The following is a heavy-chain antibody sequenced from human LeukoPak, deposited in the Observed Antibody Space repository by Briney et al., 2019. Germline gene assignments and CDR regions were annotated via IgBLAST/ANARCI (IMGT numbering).Heavy chain of an antibody. V-gene: IGHV1-46*01. CDR3: ARGLVYYYDSSGYYYYFDY. Sequence: ASVKVSCKASGYTFTSYYMHWVRQAPGQGLEWMGIINPSGGSTSYAQKFQGRVTMTRDTSTSTVYMELSSLRSVDTAVYYCARGLVYYYDSSGYYYYFDYWGQGTLVTVSS. D-gene: IGHD3-22*01. CDR1: GYTFTSYY. J-gene: IGHJ4*02. CDR2: INPSGGST.